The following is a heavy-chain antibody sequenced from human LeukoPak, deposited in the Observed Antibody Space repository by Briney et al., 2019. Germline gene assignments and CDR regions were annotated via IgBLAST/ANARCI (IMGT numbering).Heavy chain of an antibody. J-gene: IGHJ6*03. CDR1: GFTFSSYG. D-gene: IGHD1-14*01. V-gene: IGHV3-33*01. Sequence: GGSLRLSCAASGFTFSSYGMHWVRQAPGKGLEWVAVIWYDGSNKYYADPVKGRFTISRDNSKNTLYLQMNSLRAEDTAVYYCARAFGIRRTYYYYYMDVWGKGTTVTVSS. CDR3: ARAFGIRRTYYYYYMDV. CDR2: IWYDGSNK.